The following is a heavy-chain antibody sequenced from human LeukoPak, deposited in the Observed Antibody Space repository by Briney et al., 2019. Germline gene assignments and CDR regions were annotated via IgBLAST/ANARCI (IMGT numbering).Heavy chain of an antibody. CDR2: IRYDGSNK. Sequence: PGGSLRLSCAASGFTFSSYGMHWVRQAPGKGLEWVAFIRYDGSNKYYADSVKGRFTISRDNAKNSHYLQMNSLRAEDTAVYYCARKGWYSDLWGRGTLVSVSS. CDR3: ARKGWYSDL. J-gene: IGHJ2*01. V-gene: IGHV3-30*02. CDR1: GFTFSSYG.